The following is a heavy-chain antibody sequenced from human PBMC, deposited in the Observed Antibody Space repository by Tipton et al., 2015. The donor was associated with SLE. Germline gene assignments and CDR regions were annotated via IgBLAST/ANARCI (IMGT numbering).Heavy chain of an antibody. CDR2: IFSSGRT. D-gene: IGHD6-6*01. CDR3: AKFPYSTSSGDY. V-gene: IGHV4-59*01. J-gene: IGHJ4*02. Sequence: TLSLTCSVSGGSISSNFWIWIRQSPGKGLEWIGYIFSSGRTNYNPSLETRVSISVDTSKNQFSLRLNSVTAADSAVYYCAKFPYSTSSGDYWGQGTLVTVSS. CDR1: GGSISSNF.